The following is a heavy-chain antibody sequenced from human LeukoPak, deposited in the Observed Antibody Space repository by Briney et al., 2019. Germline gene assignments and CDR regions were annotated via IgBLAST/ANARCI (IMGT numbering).Heavy chain of an antibody. CDR2: ISSSGSTI. D-gene: IGHD3-9*01. Sequence: PGGSLRLSCAASGFTFSSYEMNWVRQAPGKGLGWVSYISSSGSTIYYADSVKGRFTISRDNAKNSLYLQMNSLRAEDTAVYYCARDPQHYDILTGYYPPYFDYWGQGALVTVSS. CDR1: GFTFSSYE. J-gene: IGHJ4*02. V-gene: IGHV3-48*03. CDR3: ARDPQHYDILTGYYPPYFDY.